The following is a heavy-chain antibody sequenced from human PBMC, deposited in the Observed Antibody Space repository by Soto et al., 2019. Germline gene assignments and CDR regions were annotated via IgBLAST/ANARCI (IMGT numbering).Heavy chain of an antibody. CDR2: ISYDGSNK. CDR1: GFTFSSYG. V-gene: IGHV3-30*18. CDR3: AKDYQRYYYDSSGYSFFDY. J-gene: IGHJ4*02. Sequence: GSLRLSCAASGFTFSSYGMHWVRQAPGKGLEWVAVISYDGSNKYYADSVKGRFTISRDNSKNTLYLQMNSLRAEDTAVYYCAKDYQRYYYDSSGYSFFDYWGQGTLVTVSS. D-gene: IGHD3-22*01.